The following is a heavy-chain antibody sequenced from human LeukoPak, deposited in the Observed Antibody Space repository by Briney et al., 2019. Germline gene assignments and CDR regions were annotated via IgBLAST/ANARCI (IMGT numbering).Heavy chain of an antibody. Sequence: SGGSLRLSCAASGFTFSSYGMHWVRQAPGKGLEWVAVISYDGSNKYYADSVKGRFTISRDNSKNTLYLQMNSLRAEDTAVYYCAKEGETGNYYYGMDVWGQGTTVTVSS. CDR1: GFTFSSYG. J-gene: IGHJ6*02. D-gene: IGHD1-1*01. V-gene: IGHV3-30*18. CDR2: ISYDGSNK. CDR3: AKEGETGNYYYGMDV.